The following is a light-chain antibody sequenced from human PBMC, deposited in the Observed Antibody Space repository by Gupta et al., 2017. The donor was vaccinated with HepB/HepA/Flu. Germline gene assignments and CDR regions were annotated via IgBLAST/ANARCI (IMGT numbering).Light chain of an antibody. CDR1: SLRTYY. J-gene: IGLJ3*02. CDR2: GNN. CDR3: NSRDMSGHLWV. Sequence: SSELTQASAATVALRQTVRICCQGDSLRTYYVSWYQQKPRHAPILVVYGNNNRPSGIPDRFSGSRLGNTASLTIAGAQAEDEADYFCNSRDMSGHLWVFGGGTKLTVL. V-gene: IGLV3-19*01.